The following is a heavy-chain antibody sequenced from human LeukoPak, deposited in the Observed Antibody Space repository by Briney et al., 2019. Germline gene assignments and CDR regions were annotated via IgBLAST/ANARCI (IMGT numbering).Heavy chain of an antibody. J-gene: IGHJ4*02. CDR3: ARLRSDYGDYDPSFRFDY. D-gene: IGHD4-17*01. CDR2: TIPIFGTA. CDR1: RYTFTGYY. Sequence: SVKVSCKASRYTFTGYYMHWVRQAPGQGLEWMGGTIPIFGTAKYAQRFQGRVTFTADESTGTAYMELSSLRSEDTAIYYCARLRSDYGDYDPSFRFDYWGQGTLVSVSS. V-gene: IGHV1-69*13.